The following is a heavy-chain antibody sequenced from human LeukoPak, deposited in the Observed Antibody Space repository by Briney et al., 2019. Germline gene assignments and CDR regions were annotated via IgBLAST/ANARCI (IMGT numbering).Heavy chain of an antibody. D-gene: IGHD2-15*01. J-gene: IGHJ6*02. Sequence: SETLSLTCTFSGDSNQRYYWTGIRQPPAKELEWIGYIYYTGSNNYNASLKSRVTISVDKYKNHFSLKLSYVAAADTAVYYCAREREYCSSGSCHYDMDVWGQGTTVTVSS. V-gene: IGHV4-59*01. CDR1: GDSNQRYY. CDR2: IYYTGSN. CDR3: AREREYCSSGSCHYDMDV.